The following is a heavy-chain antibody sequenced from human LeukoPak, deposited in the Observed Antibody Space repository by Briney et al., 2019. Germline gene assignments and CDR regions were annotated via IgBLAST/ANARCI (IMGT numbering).Heavy chain of an antibody. J-gene: IGHJ4*02. CDR2: ISSSGSSI. Sequence: PGGSLRLSCAASGFTFSSYEMNWVRQAPGKGLEWVSYISSSGSSIHYADSVKGRFNISRDNSKNTLYLQVNSLRADDTAVYYCARDFSSGWVDYWGQGTLVTVSS. V-gene: IGHV3-48*03. D-gene: IGHD6-19*01. CDR3: ARDFSSGWVDY. CDR1: GFTFSSYE.